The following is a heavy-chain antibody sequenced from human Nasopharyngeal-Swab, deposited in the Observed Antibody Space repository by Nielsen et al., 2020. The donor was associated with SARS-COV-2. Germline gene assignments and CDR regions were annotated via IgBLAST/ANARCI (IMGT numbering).Heavy chain of an antibody. D-gene: IGHD6-13*01. CDR1: GGSFRGYY. Sequence: SETLSLTCAVYGGSFRGYYWSWIRQPPGKGLEWIGEINHSGSTNYNPSLKSRVTISVDTSKNQFSLKLSSVTAADTAVYYCARGGLLVAAGHNWFDPWGQGTLVTVSS. J-gene: IGHJ5*02. CDR2: INHSGST. CDR3: ARGGLLVAAGHNWFDP. V-gene: IGHV4-34*01.